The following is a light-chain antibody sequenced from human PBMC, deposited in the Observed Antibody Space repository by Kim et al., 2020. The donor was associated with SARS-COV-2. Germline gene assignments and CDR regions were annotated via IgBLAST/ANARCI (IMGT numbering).Light chain of an antibody. Sequence: GQRVPLSCVGRGSNIGAMAVKWDHEVPGTAPKLLIYSNGQRPSGAPERFAGSRSGPSASLAISGLQSEDEVDYYCAAWDDSLNGWVFGGGTQLTVL. CDR1: GSNIGAMA. CDR2: SNG. J-gene: IGLJ3*02. CDR3: AAWDDSLNGWV. V-gene: IGLV1-44*01.